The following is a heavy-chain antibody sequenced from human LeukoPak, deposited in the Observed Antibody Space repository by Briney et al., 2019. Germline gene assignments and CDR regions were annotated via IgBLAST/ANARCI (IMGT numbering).Heavy chain of an antibody. V-gene: IGHV4-61*08. Sequence: SQTLSLTCVVSGGSINSGGFSWSWIRQPPGKGLEWIGYIYYSGSTNYNPSLKSRVTISVDTSKSRFSLQLSSVTAADTAVYYCARGSSSGYYWYFDLWGRGTLVTVSS. CDR3: ARGSSSGYYWYFDL. CDR1: GGSINSGGFS. CDR2: IYYSGST. D-gene: IGHD6-19*01. J-gene: IGHJ2*01.